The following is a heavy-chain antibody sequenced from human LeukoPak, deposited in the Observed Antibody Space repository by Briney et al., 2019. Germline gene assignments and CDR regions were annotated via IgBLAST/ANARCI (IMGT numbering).Heavy chain of an antibody. J-gene: IGHJ4*02. V-gene: IGHV4-39*07. D-gene: IGHD4-23*01. CDR3: ARDRYGGKSGEFDY. CDR1: GGSISGSSYY. Sequence: SETLSLTCTVSGGSISGSSYYWGWIRQPPWKGLEWIGSIYYSGSTYYNPSLKSRVTISVDTSKNQFSLKLSSVTAADTAVYYCARDRYGGKSGEFDYWGQGTLVTVSS. CDR2: IYYSGST.